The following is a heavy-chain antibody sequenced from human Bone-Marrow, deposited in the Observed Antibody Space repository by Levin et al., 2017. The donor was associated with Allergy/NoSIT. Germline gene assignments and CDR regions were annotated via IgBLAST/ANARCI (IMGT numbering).Heavy chain of an antibody. CDR3: AQAIYLGQGRQQYGMDG. CDR2: IIWNRESM. V-gene: IGHV3-9*01. J-gene: IGHJ6*02. Sequence: GGSLRLSCASSGFTFDDYAMHWVRQAPGKGLEWVAGIIWNRESMDYADSVKGRFSISRDNATNSLDLQMNSLRAEDTAVYYCAQAIYLGQGRQQYGMDGWGQGTTVSVSS. CDR1: GFTFDDYA. D-gene: IGHD6-13*01.